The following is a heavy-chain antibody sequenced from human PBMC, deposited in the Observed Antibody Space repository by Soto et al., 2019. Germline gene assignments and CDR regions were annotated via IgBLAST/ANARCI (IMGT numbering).Heavy chain of an antibody. CDR3: ARRPDAFDI. CDR2: ISVDGLST. Sequence: WGALLVSCAGSVSTFTDFTMNWVRQAPGKGLEWVSAISVDGLSTYYAGSVKGRCTISRDNSKTTLYLQRNSLRAEETAVYYCARRPDAFDIWGRGTMVTVPS. J-gene: IGHJ3*02. V-gene: IGHV3-23*01. CDR1: VSTFTDFT.